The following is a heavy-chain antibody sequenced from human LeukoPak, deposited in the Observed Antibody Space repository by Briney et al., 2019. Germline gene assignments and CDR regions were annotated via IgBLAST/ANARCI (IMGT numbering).Heavy chain of an antibody. V-gene: IGHV4-34*01. CDR3: ARQYGKVGHTNI. CDR1: GGSFSGYY. CDR2: IDYNGST. J-gene: IGHJ4*02. D-gene: IGHD1-26*01. Sequence: PSETLSLTCAVYGGSFSGYYWSWIRQPPGKGLEWIGSIDYNGSTYFNPSLKSRVIISVDTSKNHFSLKLSSVTAADTALYCARQYGKVGHTNIWGQGTLVTVSS.